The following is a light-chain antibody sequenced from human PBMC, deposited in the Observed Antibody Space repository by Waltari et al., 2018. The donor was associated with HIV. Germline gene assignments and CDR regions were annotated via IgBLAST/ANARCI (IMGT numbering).Light chain of an antibody. CDR3: ESYTSTSVWV. J-gene: IGLJ3*02. V-gene: IGLV2-14*03. CDR1: SSDVGGYNF. CDR2: DVT. Sequence: QSALTQPASVSGSPGQSITISCTGSSSDVGGYNFFSWYQHHPGKAPRVLIYDVTTRPSGVSDRFSGSRSGDTASLTISGLQPEDEADYYCESYTSTSVWVFGGGTRLTVL.